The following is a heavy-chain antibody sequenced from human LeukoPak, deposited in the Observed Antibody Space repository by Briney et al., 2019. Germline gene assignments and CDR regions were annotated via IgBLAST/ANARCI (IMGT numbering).Heavy chain of an antibody. Sequence: GGSLRLSCAASGFTFDDYAMHWVRQAPGKGLEWVSGISWNSGSIGYADSVKGRFTISRDNAKNSLYLQMNSLRAEDTALYYCAKDIKPVYGSGCYYNYWGQGTLVTVSS. J-gene: IGHJ4*02. D-gene: IGHD3-10*01. CDR1: GFTFDDYA. V-gene: IGHV3-9*01. CDR3: AKDIKPVYGSGCYYNY. CDR2: ISWNSGSI.